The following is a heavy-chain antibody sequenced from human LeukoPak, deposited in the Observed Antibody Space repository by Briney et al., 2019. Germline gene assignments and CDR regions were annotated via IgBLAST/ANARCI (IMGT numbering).Heavy chain of an antibody. CDR2: INSDGSST. Sequence: GGSLRLSCAASGFTFSSYWMHWVRQAPGKGLVWVSRINSDGSSTSYADSVKGRFTISRDNAKNTLYLQMNSLRAEDTAVYYCARDGPRYYYDSSGYYYYYYYGMDVWGQGTTVTVSS. J-gene: IGHJ6*02. CDR3: ARDGPRYYYDSSGYYYYYYYGMDV. V-gene: IGHV3-74*01. CDR1: GFTFSSYW. D-gene: IGHD3-22*01.